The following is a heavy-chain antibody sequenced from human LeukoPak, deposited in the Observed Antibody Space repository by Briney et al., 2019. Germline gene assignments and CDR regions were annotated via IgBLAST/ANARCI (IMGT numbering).Heavy chain of an antibody. Sequence: PGGSLRLSCAASGFTFSSYAMSWVRQAPGKGLEWVSAISGSGGSTYYADSVKGRFTISRDNSKNTLYLQMNSLRTEDTAIYFCASLTAALGFYYGVDVWGQGTTVTVSS. D-gene: IGHD2-21*02. CDR1: GFTFSSYA. CDR3: ASLTAALGFYYGVDV. CDR2: ISGSGGST. J-gene: IGHJ6*02. V-gene: IGHV3-23*01.